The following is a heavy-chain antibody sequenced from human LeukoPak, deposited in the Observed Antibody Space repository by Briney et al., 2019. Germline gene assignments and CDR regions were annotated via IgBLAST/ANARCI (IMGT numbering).Heavy chain of an antibody. J-gene: IGHJ3*02. Sequence: GGSLRLSCAASGFTFDDYAMHWVRQAPGKGLEWVSGISWNSGSIGYADSVKGRFTISRENAKNPFYLQMNSLRAEDTAVYYCARDSRPGYGGAHDIWGPGTMVTVSS. CDR2: ISWNSGSI. CDR3: ARDSRPGYGGAHDI. V-gene: IGHV3-9*01. D-gene: IGHD5-12*01. CDR1: GFTFDDYA.